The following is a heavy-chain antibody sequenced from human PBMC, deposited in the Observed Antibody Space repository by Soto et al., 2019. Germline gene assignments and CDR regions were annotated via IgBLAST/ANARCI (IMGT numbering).Heavy chain of an antibody. CDR2: IYPRDSET. V-gene: IGHV5-51*01. CDR3: ARHYDGIDI. CDR1: GYSFTNYW. J-gene: IGHJ3*02. Sequence: PGESLKISCKASGYSFTNYWIGWVRQMPGQGLEWMGIIYPRDSETRYSPSLQGQVTISADKSISTAYLQWSSLKASDTAMYYCARHYDGIDIWGPGTLVTVS.